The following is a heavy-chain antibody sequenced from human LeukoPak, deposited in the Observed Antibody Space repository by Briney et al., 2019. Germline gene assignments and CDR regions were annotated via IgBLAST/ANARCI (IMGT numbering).Heavy chain of an antibody. J-gene: IGHJ4*02. CDR1: GGTFSSYA. CDR2: IIPILGIA. V-gene: IGHV1-69*04. Sequence: SVRVSCKASGGTFSSYAISWVRQAPGQGLEWMGRIIPILGIANYAQKFQGRVTITADKSTSTAYMELSSLRSEDTAVYYCARVRSQGHFDYWGQGTLVTVSS. CDR3: ARVRSQGHFDY.